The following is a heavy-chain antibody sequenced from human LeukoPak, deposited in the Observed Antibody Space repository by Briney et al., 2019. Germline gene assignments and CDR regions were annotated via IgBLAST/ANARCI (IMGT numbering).Heavy chain of an antibody. V-gene: IGHV3-23*01. D-gene: IGHD2-2*01. Sequence: GGSLRLSCAASGFSFSSDGMSWVRQAPGKGLEWVSGITGTGGSTYKADSLRGRFTISRDNSKNRLYLQMNSLRAEDTAVYYCAKDGGGYCNNSSCWGQGTLVTVSS. J-gene: IGHJ4*02. CDR2: ITGTGGST. CDR1: GFSFSSDG. CDR3: AKDGGGYCNNSSC.